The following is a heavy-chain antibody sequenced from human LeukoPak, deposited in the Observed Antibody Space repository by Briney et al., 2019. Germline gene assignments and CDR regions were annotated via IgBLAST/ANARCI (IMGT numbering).Heavy chain of an antibody. CDR3: ARSRYDVVYFDY. V-gene: IGHV3-48*01. J-gene: IGHJ4*02. CDR2: ISGSSTTI. D-gene: IGHD3-3*01. Sequence: GGSLRLSCAASGFTFSNYYMNWVRQAPGKGLGWVSYISGSSTTIYYADSVKGRFTISRDNAKNSLYLQMNSLRAEDTAVYYCARSRYDVVYFDYWGQGTLVTVSS. CDR1: GFTFSNYY.